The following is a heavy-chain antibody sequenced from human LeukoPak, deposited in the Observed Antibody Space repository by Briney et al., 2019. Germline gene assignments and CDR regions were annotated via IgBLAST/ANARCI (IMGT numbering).Heavy chain of an antibody. CDR2: IYYSGST. J-gene: IGHJ4*02. D-gene: IGHD3-22*01. CDR3: ARVSPKYYYDSSGYYGY. CDR1: GGSISSGDCY. V-gene: IGHV4-30-4*01. Sequence: SETLSLTCTVSGGSISSGDCYWSWIRQPPGKGLEWIGYIYYSGSTYYNPSLKSRVTISVDTSKNQFSLKLSSVTAADTAVYYCARVSPKYYYDSSGYYGYWGQGTLVTVSS.